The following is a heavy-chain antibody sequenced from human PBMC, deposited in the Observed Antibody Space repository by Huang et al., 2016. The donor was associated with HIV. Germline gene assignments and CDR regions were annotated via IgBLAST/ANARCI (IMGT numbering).Heavy chain of an antibody. Sequence: QVQLVQSGSELQKPGASVKFSCKASGYTFTNYGVHWVRPAPGHGLEWMRCINTDTGKPRYARGLTGRFVFSLDTSVNTAYLQISSLKAADSAIYYCVRVRRVMDTYCVADCSTLEAFDIWGQGTVVTVSA. CDR3: VRVRRVMDTYCVADCSTLEAFDI. CDR1: GYTFTNYG. CDR2: INTDTGKP. J-gene: IGHJ3*02. V-gene: IGHV7-4-1*02. D-gene: IGHD2-21*02.